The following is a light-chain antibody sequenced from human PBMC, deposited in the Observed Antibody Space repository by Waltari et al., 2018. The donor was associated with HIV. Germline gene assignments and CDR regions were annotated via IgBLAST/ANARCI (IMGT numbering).Light chain of an antibody. CDR3: YSTSDDNVV. CDR2: KDT. CDR1: KLPEKY. Sequence: SSVSVSPGQTARITCSGDKLPEKYARWFQQRPGQAPVLLIYKDTERPSWISERFSGSSSGTTVTLTITGAQVEDEADYYCYSTSDDNVVFGGGTKLMVL. J-gene: IGLJ2*01. V-gene: IGLV3-27*01.